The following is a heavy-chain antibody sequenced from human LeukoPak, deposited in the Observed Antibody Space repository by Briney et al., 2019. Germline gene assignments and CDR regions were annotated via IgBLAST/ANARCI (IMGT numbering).Heavy chain of an antibody. CDR3: TTDPGSYDIFTGYFKGGYFDH. CDR2: IKTKTAGGAT. D-gene: IGHD3-9*01. Sequence: GGSLRLSCAASGFTFSNTWMNWVRQAPGKGLEWVGRIKTKTAGGATDYAAPVKGRFTISRDDSKNTLYLQRSSLKTEDTAVYYCTTDPGSYDIFTGYFKGGYFDHWGQGTLVTVSS. V-gene: IGHV3-15*07. J-gene: IGHJ4*02. CDR1: GFTFSNTW.